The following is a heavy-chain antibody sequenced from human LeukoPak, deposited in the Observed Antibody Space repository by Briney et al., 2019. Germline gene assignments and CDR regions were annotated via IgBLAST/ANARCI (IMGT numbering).Heavy chain of an antibody. Sequence: PGGSLRLSCAASGFTFSSYGMHWVRQAPGKGLEWVAVIWYDGSNKYYADSVKGRFTISRDNSKNTLYLQMNSLGAEDTAVYYCARSSYYDSSGYPYYYYGMDVWGQGTTVTVSS. D-gene: IGHD3-22*01. V-gene: IGHV3-33*01. J-gene: IGHJ6*02. CDR1: GFTFSSYG. CDR2: IWYDGSNK. CDR3: ARSSYYDSSGYPYYYYGMDV.